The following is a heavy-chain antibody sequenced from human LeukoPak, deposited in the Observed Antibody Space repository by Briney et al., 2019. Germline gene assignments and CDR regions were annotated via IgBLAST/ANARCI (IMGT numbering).Heavy chain of an antibody. D-gene: IGHD3-22*01. Sequence: PGRSLRLSCAASGFTFSSYAMHWVRQAPGKGLEWVAGIWYDGSNKYYADSVKGRFTISRDNSRNTLYLQMNSLRAEDTAVYYCAKAIYYDTTLGAFDIWGQGTMVTVSS. CDR2: IWYDGSNK. CDR1: GFTFSSYA. V-gene: IGHV3-30*04. J-gene: IGHJ3*02. CDR3: AKAIYYDTTLGAFDI.